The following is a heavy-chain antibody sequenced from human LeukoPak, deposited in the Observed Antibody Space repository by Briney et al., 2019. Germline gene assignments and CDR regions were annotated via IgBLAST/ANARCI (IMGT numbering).Heavy chain of an antibody. CDR1: GFTFDDYA. V-gene: IGHV3-30-3*01. CDR3: AKEGPAAMYYFDN. CDR2: ISYDGSNK. Sequence: PGGSLRLSCAASGFTFDDYAMHWVRQAPGKGLEWVAVISYDGSNKYYADSVKGRFTISRDNSKNTLYLQMNSLRAEDTAVYYCAKEGPAAMYYFDNWGQGTLVTVSS. D-gene: IGHD2-2*01. J-gene: IGHJ4*02.